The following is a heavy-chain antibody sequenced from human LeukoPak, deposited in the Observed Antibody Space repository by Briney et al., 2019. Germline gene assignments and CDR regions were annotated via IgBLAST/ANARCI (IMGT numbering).Heavy chain of an antibody. D-gene: IGHD3-22*01. Sequence: SETLSLTCTVSGGSISSSSYYWGWIRQPPGKGLEWIGSIYYSGSTYYNPSLKSRVTISVDTSKNQFSLKLSSVTAADTAVYYCARRPRYYYDSRGGIAFDIWGQGTMVTVSS. CDR1: GGSISSSSYY. CDR2: IYYSGST. J-gene: IGHJ3*02. CDR3: ARRPRYYYDSRGGIAFDI. V-gene: IGHV4-39*07.